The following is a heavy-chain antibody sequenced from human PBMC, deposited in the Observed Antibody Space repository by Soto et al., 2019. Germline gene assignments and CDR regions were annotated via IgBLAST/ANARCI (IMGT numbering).Heavy chain of an antibody. CDR1: GYTLTELS. V-gene: IGHV1-24*01. CDR2: FDPEDGET. J-gene: IGHJ1*01. CDR3: ATAAGLLKTGEYFQH. D-gene: IGHD3-22*01. Sequence: QVQLVQSGAEVKKPGASVKVSCKVSGYTLTELSMHWVRQAPGKGLEWMGGFDPEDGETIYAQKLQGRVNMNDDTSTGTTYMELSSLKSKDTAFYYGATAAGLLKTGEYFQHFGQGTLVTVSS.